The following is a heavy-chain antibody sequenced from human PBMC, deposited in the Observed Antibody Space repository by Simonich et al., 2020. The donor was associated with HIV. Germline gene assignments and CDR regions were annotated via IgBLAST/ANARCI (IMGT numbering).Heavy chain of an antibody. D-gene: IGHD3-16*01. CDR1: GFTFSSYA. J-gene: IGHJ4*02. Sequence: QVQLVESGGGVVQPGRSLRLSCAASGFTFSSYAMHWVRQAPGKGLEWVAVISYDGSNKYYADNVKGRFTISRDNSKKTLYLQMNSLRAEDTAVYYCASGGSISSVWADDYWGQGTLVTVSS. CDR3: ASGGSISSVWADDY. V-gene: IGHV3-30*07. CDR2: ISYDGSNK.